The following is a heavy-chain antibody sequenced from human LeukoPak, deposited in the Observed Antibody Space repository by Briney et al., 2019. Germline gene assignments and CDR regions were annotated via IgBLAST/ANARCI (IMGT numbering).Heavy chain of an antibody. D-gene: IGHD4-11*01. J-gene: IGHJ4*02. CDR3: ARDHQLYCNFY. CDR1: GGSISSTSFY. CDR2: IYYSGST. V-gene: IGHV4-39*07. Sequence: SETLSLTCTVSGGSISSTSFYWGWIRQPPGKGLEWIGTIYYSGSTYYNPSLKSRVTISVDTSKNQFSLKLSSVTAADTAVYYCARDHQLYCNFYWGQGTLVTVSS.